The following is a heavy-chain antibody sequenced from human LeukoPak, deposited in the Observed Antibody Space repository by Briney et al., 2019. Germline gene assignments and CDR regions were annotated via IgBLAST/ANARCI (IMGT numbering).Heavy chain of an antibody. J-gene: IGHJ5*02. CDR1: GGSFSGYY. D-gene: IGHD4-17*01. CDR2: INHSGST. Sequence: SETLSLTCAVYGGSFSGYYWSWIRQPPGKGLEWIGEINHSGSTNHNPSLKSRVTISVNTSKNQVSLKLTSVTAADTAVYYCARGTVTRPRGWFAPWGQGTLVTVSS. V-gene: IGHV4-34*01. CDR3: ARGTVTRPRGWFAP.